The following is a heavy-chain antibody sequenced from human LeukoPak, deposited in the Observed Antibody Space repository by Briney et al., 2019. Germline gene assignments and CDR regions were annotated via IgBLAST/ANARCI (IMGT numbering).Heavy chain of an antibody. CDR2: IYYSGST. V-gene: IGHV4-59*01. CDR1: GGSISSYC. Sequence: SETLSLTCTVSGGSISSYCWSWIRQPPGKGLEWIGYIYYSGSTNYNPSLKSRVTISVDTSKNQFSLKLSSVTAADTAVYYCARDVGAARFDYWGQGTLVTVSS. CDR3: ARDVGAARFDY. D-gene: IGHD6-6*01. J-gene: IGHJ4*02.